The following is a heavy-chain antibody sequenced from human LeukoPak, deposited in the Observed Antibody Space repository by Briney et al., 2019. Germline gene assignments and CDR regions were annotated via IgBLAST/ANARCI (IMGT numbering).Heavy chain of an antibody. V-gene: IGHV3-15*01. CDR3: ITDPGEWEPI. CDR2: IKSKTDGGTT. CDR1: GFTFSSYA. D-gene: IGHD1-26*01. J-gene: IGHJ3*02. Sequence: PGGSLRLSCAASGFTFSSYAMSWVRQAPGKGLEWVGRIKSKTDGGTTDYGAPVKGRFIISRDDSKNTLYLQMNGLKIEDTAVYYCITDPGEWEPIWGQGTTVTVSS.